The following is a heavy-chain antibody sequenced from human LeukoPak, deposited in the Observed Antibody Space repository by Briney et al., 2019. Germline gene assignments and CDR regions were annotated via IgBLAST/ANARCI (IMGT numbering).Heavy chain of an antibody. V-gene: IGHV3-21*01. D-gene: IGHD5-18*01. CDR1: GFSFSSYN. CDR2: ITTSSTYT. Sequence: SGGSLRLSCAASGFSFSSYNMNWVRQAPGKVLEWVSSITTSSTYTFYADSVKGRFTISRDNAKNSLYLQMNSLRAEDTAVYYCARVRGYSYGLILFSNVRPADYWGQGTLVTVSS. J-gene: IGHJ4*02. CDR3: ARVRGYSYGLILFSNVRPADY.